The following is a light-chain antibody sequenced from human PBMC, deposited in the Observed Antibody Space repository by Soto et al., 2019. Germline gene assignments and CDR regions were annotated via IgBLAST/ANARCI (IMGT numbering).Light chain of an antibody. CDR3: QQYYSSVVT. CDR2: CDS. V-gene: IGKV4-1*01. CDR1: QSILSSSNNKNS. J-gene: IGKJ5*01. Sequence: DIVMTQSPDSLAVSLGERATINCKSSQSILSSSNNKNSLAWFQQQPGQPPKLLIYCDSNRESGVPDRFSGGGSGTDFALTIISLQAEDVAVYYCQQYYSSVVTFGQGTRLEIK.